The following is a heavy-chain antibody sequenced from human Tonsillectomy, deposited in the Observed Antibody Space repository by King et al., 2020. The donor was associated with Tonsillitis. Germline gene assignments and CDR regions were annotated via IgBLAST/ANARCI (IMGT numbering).Heavy chain of an antibody. V-gene: IGHV3-11*01. Sequence: HVQLVESGGGLVKPGGSLRLSCAASGFTFKDYYMNWIRQAPGKGLEWVSHISSSGNTIYYTDSVKGRFTISRDNAKNSLFLEMRSLSAEDTAVYYCARDRDCTDGVCYWGGRTTYYGMEVWGQGTTVTVSS. CDR2: ISSSGNTI. J-gene: IGHJ6*02. CDR3: ARDRDCTDGVCYWGGRTTYYGMEV. D-gene: IGHD2-8*01. CDR1: GFTFKDYY.